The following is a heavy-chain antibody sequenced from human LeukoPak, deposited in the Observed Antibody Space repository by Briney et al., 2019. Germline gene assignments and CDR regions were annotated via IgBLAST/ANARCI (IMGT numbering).Heavy chain of an antibody. CDR2: IIPIFGTA. Sequence: SVKVSCKASGGTFSSYAISWVRQAPGQGLEWMGGIIPIFGTANYAQKFQGRVTITADESTSTAYMELSSLRSEDTAVYYCARGRVNQLLYHYYYYGMDVWGQGTTVTVSS. V-gene: IGHV1-69*13. CDR3: ARGRVNQLLYHYYYYGMDV. CDR1: GGTFSSYA. D-gene: IGHD2-2*02. J-gene: IGHJ6*02.